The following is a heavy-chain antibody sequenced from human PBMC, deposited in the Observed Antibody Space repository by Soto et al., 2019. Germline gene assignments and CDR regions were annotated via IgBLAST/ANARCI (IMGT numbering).Heavy chain of an antibody. CDR2: IYHSEIA. CDR3: ATHPRSGGRQWLSDY. V-gene: IGHV4-39*01. J-gene: IGHJ4*02. CDR1: GGSISSSTNY. D-gene: IGHD6-19*01. Sequence: SETLSLTCTVSGGSISSSTNYWGWIRQSPGKGLEWIGSIYHSEIAYNPSLKSRVSISIDTPKNQFSLRLSSVTAADTAVYYCATHPRSGGRQWLSDYWGQGTLVTVSS.